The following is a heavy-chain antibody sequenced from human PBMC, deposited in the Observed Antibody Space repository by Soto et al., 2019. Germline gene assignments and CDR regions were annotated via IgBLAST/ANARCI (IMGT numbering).Heavy chain of an antibody. CDR3: ARDLFWGYIDY. CDR1: GFTFSPYE. V-gene: IGHV3-48*03. D-gene: IGHD3-10*02. CDR2: ISGGGDTI. Sequence: PGGSLRLSCVASGFTFSPYEMNWVRQAPGKGPEWVSYISGGGDTIYYADSVKGRFTISRDNSKNTLYLQMNSLRAEDTAVYYCARDLFWGYIDYWGQGTLVTVSS. J-gene: IGHJ4*02.